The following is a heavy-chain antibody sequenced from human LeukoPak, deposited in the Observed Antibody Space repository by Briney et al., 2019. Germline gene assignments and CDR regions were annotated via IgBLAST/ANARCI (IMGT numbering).Heavy chain of an antibody. Sequence: GGSLRLSCAVSGLNFRSFWMSWVRQAPGKGLEWVANIKQDETEKFYVDSVKGRFTISRDNAKNSLYLQMNSLRVEDSAVYYCARGFYFSMTELYYLDLWGRGTLVTVSS. CDR1: GLNFRSFW. D-gene: IGHD2-8*01. CDR3: ARGFYFSMTELYYLDL. J-gene: IGHJ2*01. CDR2: IKQDETEK. V-gene: IGHV3-7*04.